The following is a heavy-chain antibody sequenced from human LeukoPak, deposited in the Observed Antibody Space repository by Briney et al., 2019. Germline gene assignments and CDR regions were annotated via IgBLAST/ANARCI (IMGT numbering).Heavy chain of an antibody. CDR3: ARARGYSYGYFSPYYYYYYMDV. CDR1: GGSISSYY. D-gene: IGHD5-18*01. J-gene: IGHJ6*03. Sequence: PSETLSLTCTVSGGSISSYYWSWIRQPAGKGLEWIGRIYTSGSTNYNPSLKSRVTISVDTSKNHFSLKLSSVTAADTAVYYCARARGYSYGYFSPYYYYYYMDVWGKGTTVTVSS. CDR2: IYTSGST. V-gene: IGHV4-4*07.